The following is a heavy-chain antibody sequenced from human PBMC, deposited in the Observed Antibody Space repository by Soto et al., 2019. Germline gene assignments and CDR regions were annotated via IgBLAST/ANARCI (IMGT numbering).Heavy chain of an antibody. D-gene: IGHD2-2*01. J-gene: IGHJ6*02. CDR2: IIPIFGTA. CDR3: ARGRPAAIRDGMDV. CDR1: GGTFSSYA. Sequence: QVQLVQSGAEVKKPGSSVKVSCKASGGTFSSYAISWVRQAPGQGLEWMGGIIPIFGTANYAQKFQGRVTITADESTSTAYKELSSLRSEDTAVYYCARGRPAAIRDGMDVWGQGTKVTVSS. V-gene: IGHV1-69*01.